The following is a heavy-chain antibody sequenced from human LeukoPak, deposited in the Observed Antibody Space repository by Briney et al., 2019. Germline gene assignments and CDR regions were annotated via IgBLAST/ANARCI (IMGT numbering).Heavy chain of an antibody. D-gene: IGHD6-19*01. V-gene: IGHV3-7*01. CDR3: ARVSSGWYGGWSDP. CDR1: GFTFSSYW. CDR2: IKQDGSEK. Sequence: GGSLRLSCAASGFTFSSYWMSWVRQAPGKGLEWVANIKQDGSEKYYVDSVKGRFTISRDNAKNSLYLQMNSLRAEDTAVYYCARVSSGWYGGWSDPWGQGTLVTVSS. J-gene: IGHJ5*02.